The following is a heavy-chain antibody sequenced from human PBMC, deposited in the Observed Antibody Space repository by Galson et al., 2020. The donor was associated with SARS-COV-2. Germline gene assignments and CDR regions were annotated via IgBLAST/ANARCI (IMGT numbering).Heavy chain of an antibody. CDR1: GGSISSYY. J-gene: IGHJ6*02. CDR2: IYTSGST. Sequence: ETSETLSLTCTVSGGSISSYYWSWIRQPAGKGLEWIGRIYTSGSTNYNPPLKSRATMSVDTSKNQFSLKLSSVAAADTAAYYCAREHRGYDYVWGSSVYYYYGMDVWGQGTTVTVSS. D-gene: IGHD3-16*01. CDR3: AREHRGYDYVWGSSVYYYYGMDV. V-gene: IGHV4-4*07.